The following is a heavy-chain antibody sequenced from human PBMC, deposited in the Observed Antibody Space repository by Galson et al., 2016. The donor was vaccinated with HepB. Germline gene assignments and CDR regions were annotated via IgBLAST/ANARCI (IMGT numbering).Heavy chain of an antibody. D-gene: IGHD4-23*01. Sequence: SLRLSCAVSGFILTNYWMTWVRQAPGKGLEWVAIIKEDGSEKYYVGSVEGRFTISRDNPKNSVYLQMTSLRAEDTALYYCARVFGADYGGIWYSDLWGRGTVVTVSA. V-gene: IGHV3-7*01. CDR2: IKEDGSEK. CDR1: GFILTNYW. J-gene: IGHJ2*01. CDR3: ARVFGADYGGIWYSDL.